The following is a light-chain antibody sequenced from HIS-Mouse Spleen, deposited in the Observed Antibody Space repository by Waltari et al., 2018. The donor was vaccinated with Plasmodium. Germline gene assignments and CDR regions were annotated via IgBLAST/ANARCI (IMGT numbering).Light chain of an antibody. CDR1: SSDVGGYNY. J-gene: IGLJ2*01. CDR3: SSYAGSNNLV. Sequence: QSALTQPPSASGSPGQSVTISCTGTSSDVGGYNYVSWYQQHPGKAPKRRIYEVCKRPSGVPDRFVGSNSCNTASLTVSGRQAEDEADYYCSSYAGSNNLVFGGGTKLTVL. CDR2: EVC. V-gene: IGLV2-8*01.